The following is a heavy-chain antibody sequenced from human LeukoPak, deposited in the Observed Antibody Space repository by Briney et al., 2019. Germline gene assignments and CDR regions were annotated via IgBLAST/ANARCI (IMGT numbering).Heavy chain of an antibody. CDR3: ARDAVGTAMVGEAFDI. D-gene: IGHD5-18*01. Sequence: SVKVSCKASGGTFSSYAISWVRQAPGQGLEWMGGIIPIFGTANYAQKFQGRVTITADESTSTAYMELSSLRSEDTAVYYCARDAVGTAMVGEAFDIWGQGTMVTVSS. V-gene: IGHV1-69*01. CDR2: IIPIFGTA. J-gene: IGHJ3*02. CDR1: GGTFSSYA.